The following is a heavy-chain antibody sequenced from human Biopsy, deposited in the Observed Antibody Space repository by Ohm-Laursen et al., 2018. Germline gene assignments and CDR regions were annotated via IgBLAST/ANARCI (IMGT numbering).Heavy chain of an antibody. CDR3: ARAVRNQMLSTV. V-gene: IGHV1-8*01. D-gene: IGHD2-2*01. CDR1: GYTFTSYD. Sequence: GASVKVSCKTYGYTFTSYDISWVRQVSGQGLEWIGWVNPVSKNTVSVKDFRGRVTLAGDTSSSTSYMELRSLTSKDTAIYYCARAVRNQMLSTVWGQGTAVTVSS. J-gene: IGHJ6*02. CDR2: VNPVSKNT.